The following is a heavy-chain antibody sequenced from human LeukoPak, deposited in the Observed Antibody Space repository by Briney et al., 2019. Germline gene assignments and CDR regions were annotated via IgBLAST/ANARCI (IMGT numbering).Heavy chain of an antibody. V-gene: IGHV1-69*04. CDR1: GGTFSSYA. CDR3: ARDGNDFWSGYYPPYYFDY. Sequence: SVKVSCKASGGTFSSYAISWVRQAPGQGLEWMGRTIPILGIANYAQKFQGRVTITADKSTSTAYMELSSLRSEDTAVYYCARDGNDFWSGYYPPYYFDYWGQGTLVTVSS. CDR2: TIPILGIA. D-gene: IGHD3-3*01. J-gene: IGHJ4*02.